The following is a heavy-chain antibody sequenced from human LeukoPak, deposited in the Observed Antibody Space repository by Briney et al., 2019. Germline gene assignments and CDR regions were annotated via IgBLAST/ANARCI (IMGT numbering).Heavy chain of an antibody. Sequence: GGSLRLSCAASGFTFSSYAMHWVRQAPGKRLEWVVVISYDGSNKYYADSVKGRFTISRDNSKNTLYLQMNSLRAEDTAVYYCARGGGTYGDSTRIDYWGQGTLVTVSS. J-gene: IGHJ4*02. CDR3: ARGGGTYGDSTRIDY. CDR2: ISYDGSNK. CDR1: GFTFSSYA. D-gene: IGHD4-17*01. V-gene: IGHV3-30*04.